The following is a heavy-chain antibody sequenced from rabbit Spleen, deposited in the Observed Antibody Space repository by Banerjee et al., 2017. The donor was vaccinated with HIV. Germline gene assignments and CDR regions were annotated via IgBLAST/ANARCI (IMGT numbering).Heavy chain of an antibody. Sequence: QSLEESGGGLVQPEGSLTLTCTASGFTISSYHMAWVRQAPGKGLEWIACINTRSGDTVYATWAKGRFSISRASWTTVTLQMTSLTAADTANYLCARDLAGVIGWNFNLWGQGTLVTVS. V-gene: IGHV1S40*01. J-gene: IGHJ4*01. D-gene: IGHD4-1*01. CDR3: ARDLAGVIGWNFNL. CDR2: INTRSGDT. CDR1: GFTISSYH.